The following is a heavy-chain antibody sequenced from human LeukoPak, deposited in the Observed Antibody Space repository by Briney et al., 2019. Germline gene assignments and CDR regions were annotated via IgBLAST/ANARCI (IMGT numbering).Heavy chain of an antibody. Sequence: SETLSLTCTVSGGSISSYYWSWIRQPAGKGLEWIGRIYTSGSTNYNPSLKSRVTMSVDTSKNQFSLKLSSVTAADTAVYYCARDLRFGESRALGRVVDPWRQGTLVTVSS. J-gene: IGHJ5*02. V-gene: IGHV4-4*07. CDR2: IYTSGST. D-gene: IGHD3-10*01. CDR3: ARDLRFGESRALGRVVDP. CDR1: GGSISSYY.